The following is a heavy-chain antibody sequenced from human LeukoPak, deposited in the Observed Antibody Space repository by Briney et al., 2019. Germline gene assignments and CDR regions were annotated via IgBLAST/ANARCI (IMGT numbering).Heavy chain of an antibody. CDR1: GGSISSGGYY. CDR3: ARDGGNSLYYYYGMDV. Sequence: SETLSLTCTVSGGSISSGGYYWSWIRQPPGKGLEWIGEINHSGSTNYNPSLKSRVTISVDTSKNQSSLKLSSVTAADTAVYYCARDGGNSLYYYYGMDVWGQGTTVTVSS. D-gene: IGHD4-23*01. J-gene: IGHJ6*02. V-gene: IGHV4-39*07. CDR2: INHSGST.